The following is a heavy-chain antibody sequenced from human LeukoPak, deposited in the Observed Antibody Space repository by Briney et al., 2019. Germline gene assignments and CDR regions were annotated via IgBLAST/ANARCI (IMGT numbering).Heavy chain of an antibody. CDR3: ARDLPYSSSWESIDY. V-gene: IGHV1-46*01. D-gene: IGHD6-13*01. CDR1: GYTFTGYY. J-gene: IGHJ4*02. Sequence: ASVKVSCKASGYTFTGYYMHWVRQAPGQGLEWMGWINPSGGSTSYAQKFQGRVTMTRDTSTSTVYMELSSLRSDDTAVYYCARDLPYSSSWESIDYWGQGTLVTVSS. CDR2: INPSGGST.